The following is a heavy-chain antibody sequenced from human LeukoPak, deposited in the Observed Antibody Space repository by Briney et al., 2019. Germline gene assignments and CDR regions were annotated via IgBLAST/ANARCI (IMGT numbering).Heavy chain of an antibody. J-gene: IGHJ5*02. CDR3: ARGHVVVPAAISEFYWFDP. Sequence: SETLSLTCTVSGGSISSGSYYWSWIRQPAGKGLEWIGRIYTSGSTNYNPSLKSRVTISVDTSKNQFSLKLSSVTAADTAVYYCARGHVVVPAAISEFYWFDPWGQGTLVTASS. D-gene: IGHD2-2*01. CDR1: GGSISSGSYY. CDR2: IYTSGST. V-gene: IGHV4-61*02.